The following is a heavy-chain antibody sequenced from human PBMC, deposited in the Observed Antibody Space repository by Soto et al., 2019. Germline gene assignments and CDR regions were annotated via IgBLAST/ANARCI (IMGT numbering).Heavy chain of an antibody. V-gene: IGHV3-30-3*01. J-gene: IGHJ6*02. D-gene: IGHD1-26*01. CDR3: ARDRGELYYYGMDV. Sequence: QVQLVESGGGVVQPGRSLRLSCAASGFTFSSYAMHWVRQAPGKGLEWVAVISYDGSNKYYADSVKGRFTIPRDNSKNTLYLQMNSLRGEDTAVYYCARDRGELYYYGMDVWGQGTTVTVSS. CDR1: GFTFSSYA. CDR2: ISYDGSNK.